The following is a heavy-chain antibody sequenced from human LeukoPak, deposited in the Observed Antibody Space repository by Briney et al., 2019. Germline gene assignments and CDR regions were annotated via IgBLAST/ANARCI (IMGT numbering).Heavy chain of an antibody. CDR3: ARDQGSTSRGIDY. J-gene: IGHJ4*02. D-gene: IGHD2-2*01. Sequence: GGSPRLSCAASGFTFSSYAMSWVRQAPGKGLVWVSRIYSDGNTTNYADSVKGRFTISRDNAKNTLYLQMNSLRAEDTAVYYCARDQGSTSRGIDYWGQGTLVTVSS. CDR1: GFTFSSYA. CDR2: IYSDGNTT. V-gene: IGHV3-74*01.